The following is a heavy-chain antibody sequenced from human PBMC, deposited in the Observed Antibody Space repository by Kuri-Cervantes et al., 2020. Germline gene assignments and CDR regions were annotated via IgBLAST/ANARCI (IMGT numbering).Heavy chain of an antibody. CDR3: ARDYRSFGLAEARTIGY. Sequence: ASVKVSCKASGYTFTDYYIHWVRQAPGQGLEWMGWVSPYNGDTKFAQKFQGRVTLTTDTSTNTAYLEVRSLRSDDTAFYYCARDYRSFGLAEARTIGYWGRGTLVTVSS. CDR1: GYTFTDYY. D-gene: IGHD6-13*01. V-gene: IGHV1-18*04. J-gene: IGHJ4*02. CDR2: VSPYNGDT.